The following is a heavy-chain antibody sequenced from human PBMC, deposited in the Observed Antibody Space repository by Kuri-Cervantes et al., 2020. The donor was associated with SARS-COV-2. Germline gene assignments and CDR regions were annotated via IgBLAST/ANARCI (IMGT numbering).Heavy chain of an antibody. CDR1: GGSISSYF. Sequence: ESLKISCTVSGGSISSYFWSWIRQSPGKGLEWMGDISYRGSTKYNPSLKSRVTISIDASKNQFSLKLSSVTAADTAVYYCARAGEWLFGDAFDIWGQGTMVTVSS. CDR2: ISYRGST. J-gene: IGHJ3*02. D-gene: IGHD3-3*01. CDR3: ARAGEWLFGDAFDI. V-gene: IGHV4-59*01.